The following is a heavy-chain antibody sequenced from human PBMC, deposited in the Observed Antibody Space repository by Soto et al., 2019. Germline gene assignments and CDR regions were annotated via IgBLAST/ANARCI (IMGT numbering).Heavy chain of an antibody. D-gene: IGHD5-18*01. CDR3: ATDTLDY. CDR2: ISGSGGST. Sequence: QRWGSLRLSCAASGFTFVSYAMSWVRQAPLKWLEWVSAISGSGGSTYYADSVKGRFTISRDNSKNTLYLQMNSLRAEDTAVYYCATDTLDYWGQGTLVTVSS. V-gene: IGHV3-23*01. J-gene: IGHJ4*02. CDR1: GFTFVSYA.